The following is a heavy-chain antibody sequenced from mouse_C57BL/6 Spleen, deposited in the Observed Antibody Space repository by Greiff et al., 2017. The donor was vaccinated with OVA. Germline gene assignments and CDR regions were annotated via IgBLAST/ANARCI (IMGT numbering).Heavy chain of an antibody. D-gene: IGHD1-1*01. CDR3: AITTVVAPYYYAMDY. J-gene: IGHJ4*01. CDR2: ISSGSSTI. Sequence: DVKLVESGGGLVKPGGSLKLSCAASGFTFSDYGMHWVRQAPEKGLEWVAYISSGSSTIYYADTVKGRFTISRDNAKNTLFLQMTSLRSEDTAMYYCAITTVVAPYYYAMDYWGQGTSVTVSS. V-gene: IGHV5-17*01. CDR1: GFTFSDYG.